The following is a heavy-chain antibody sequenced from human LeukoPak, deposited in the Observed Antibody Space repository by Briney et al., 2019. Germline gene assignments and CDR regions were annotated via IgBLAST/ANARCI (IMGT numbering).Heavy chain of an antibody. J-gene: IGHJ4*02. Sequence: SQTLSLTCTVSGGSISSGDDYWSWIRQPPGKGLEWIGYIYHSGNTYYNPSLKSRVTISVDRSRNQFSLNLNSMTAADTAFYFCARLVTSSWTYYFDYWGQGTLVTVSS. V-gene: IGHV4-30-2*01. CDR1: GGSISSGDDY. D-gene: IGHD6-13*01. CDR2: IYHSGNT. CDR3: ARLVTSSWTYYFDY.